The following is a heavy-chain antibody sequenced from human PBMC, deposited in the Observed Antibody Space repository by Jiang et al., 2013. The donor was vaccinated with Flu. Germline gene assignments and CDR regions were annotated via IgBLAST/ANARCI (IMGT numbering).Heavy chain of an antibody. CDR1: YW. Sequence: YWISWVRQMPGEGLEWMGTIDPSGSYSNYSPSFQGHVTISADKSISAAYLQWSSLKASDTAMYYCARHYSYGYLFWGQGTLVTVPS. CDR3: ARHYSYGYLF. V-gene: IGHV5-10-1*01. CDR2: IDPSGSYS. D-gene: IGHD5-18*01. J-gene: IGHJ4*02.